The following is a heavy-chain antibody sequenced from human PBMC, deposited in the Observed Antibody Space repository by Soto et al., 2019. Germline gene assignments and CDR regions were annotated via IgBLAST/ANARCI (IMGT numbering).Heavy chain of an antibody. J-gene: IGHJ6*02. CDR2: ISYDGSNK. D-gene: IGHD2-15*01. Sequence: QVQLVESGGGVVQPGRSLRLSCAASGFTFSSYGMHWVRQAPGKGLEGGAVISYDGSNKYYADSVKGRFTISRDNSKNTLYLQMNSLRAEDTAVYYCAKDLQYCSGGSCYSYGMDVWGQGTTVTVSS. V-gene: IGHV3-30*18. CDR3: AKDLQYCSGGSCYSYGMDV. CDR1: GFTFSSYG.